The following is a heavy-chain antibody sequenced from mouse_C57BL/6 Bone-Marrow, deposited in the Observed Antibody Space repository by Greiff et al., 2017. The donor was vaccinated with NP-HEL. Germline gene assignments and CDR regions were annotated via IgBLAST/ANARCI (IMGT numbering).Heavy chain of an antibody. Sequence: VQLQQSGAELVKPGASVKMSCKASGYTFTSYWITWVKQRPGQGLEWIGDIYPGSGSTNYNEKFKSKATLTVDTSSSTAYMQLSSLTSEDSAVYYCARPYYDYDGYFDVWGTGTTVTVSS. J-gene: IGHJ1*03. V-gene: IGHV1-55*01. CDR2: IYPGSGST. CDR3: ARPYYDYDGYFDV. D-gene: IGHD2-4*01. CDR1: GYTFTSYW.